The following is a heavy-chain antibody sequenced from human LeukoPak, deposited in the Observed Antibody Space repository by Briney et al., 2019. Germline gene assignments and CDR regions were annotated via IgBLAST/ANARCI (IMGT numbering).Heavy chain of an antibody. J-gene: IGHJ4*02. CDR2: IKQDGSEK. D-gene: IGHD4-23*01. CDR1: GFTFSSYW. CDR3: ARAGYGGNFRNFDY. V-gene: IGHV3-7*02. Sequence: PGGSLRLSCAASGFTFSSYWMSWVRQAPGKGLEWVANIKQDGSEKYYVDSVKGRFTISRDNAKNSLYLQMNSLRAEDTAVYYCARAGYGGNFRNFDYWGQGTLVTVSS.